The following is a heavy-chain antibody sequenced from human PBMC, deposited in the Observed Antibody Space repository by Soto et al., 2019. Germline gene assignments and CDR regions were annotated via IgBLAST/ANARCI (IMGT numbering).Heavy chain of an antibody. D-gene: IGHD1-26*01. CDR2: IYYSGST. CDR3: ARARIVGATTFDY. Sequence: QVQLQESGPGLVKPSETLSLTCTVSGGSISSYYWSWIRQPPGKGLEWIGYIYYSGSTNYNHSLKSRVTISVDTSKNQFSRKLSSVTAADTAVYYCARARIVGATTFDYWGQGTLVTVSS. J-gene: IGHJ4*02. CDR1: GGSISSYY. V-gene: IGHV4-59*01.